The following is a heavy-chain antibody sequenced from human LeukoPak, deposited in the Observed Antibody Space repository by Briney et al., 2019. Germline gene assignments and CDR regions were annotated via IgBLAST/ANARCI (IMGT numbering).Heavy chain of an antibody. CDR1: GYTFTSYA. J-gene: IGHJ6*03. V-gene: IGHV1-18*01. D-gene: IGHD6-6*01. CDR2: ISAYYGNT. Sequence: ASVTLSCKASGYTFTSYAISWVRQAPGQGLEWMGWISAYYGNTNYAKKIQGRVTMTTDTSTSTAYMELSSLRSDDTAVYYCARVVEAWQLAYIPIQYYYYYVDVWGKGTTVTVSS. CDR3: ARVVEAWQLAYIPIQYYYYYVDV.